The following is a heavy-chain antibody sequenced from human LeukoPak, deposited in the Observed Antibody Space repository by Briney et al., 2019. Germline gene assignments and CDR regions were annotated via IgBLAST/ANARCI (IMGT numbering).Heavy chain of an antibody. Sequence: SETLSLTCTVSGGSINSSSYYWGWIRQPPGKGLEWIGSIFYSGNTYDNPSLKSRVTISVDTSKNQFSLKLNSVTAADTAVYYCARPHRRAATPTTGFDPWGQGTLVTVSS. J-gene: IGHJ5*02. D-gene: IGHD2-15*01. CDR3: ARPHRRAATPTTGFDP. CDR1: GGSINSSSYY. CDR2: IFYSGNT. V-gene: IGHV4-39*01.